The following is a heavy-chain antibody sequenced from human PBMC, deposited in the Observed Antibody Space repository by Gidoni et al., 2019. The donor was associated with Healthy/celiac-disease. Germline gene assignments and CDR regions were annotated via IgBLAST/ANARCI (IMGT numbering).Heavy chain of an antibody. J-gene: IGHJ4*02. Sequence: QVQLVQSGAEVKKPGASVKVSCKASGYTFTGYYMHWVRQAPGQGLEWMGWINPNSGGTNYAQKFQGRVTMTRDTSISTAYMELSRLRSDDTAVYYCARDSRAGLRFLEWLLVYWGQGTLVTVSS. V-gene: IGHV1-2*02. CDR3: ARDSRAGLRFLEWLLVY. D-gene: IGHD3-3*01. CDR2: INPNSGGT. CDR1: GYTFTGYY.